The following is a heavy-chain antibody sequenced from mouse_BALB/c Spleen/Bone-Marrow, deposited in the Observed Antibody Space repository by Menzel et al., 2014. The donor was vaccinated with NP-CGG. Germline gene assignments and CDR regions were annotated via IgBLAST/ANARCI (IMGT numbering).Heavy chain of an antibody. V-gene: IGHV1-54*01. CDR3: ARRPWFAY. CDR2: INPGTGGT. Sequence: QVQLKDSGAEQVRPGTSVKVSCKAAGYAFTYYLIDWIKQRPGQRPGQGLEWIGVINPGTGGTNYNEKFKGRATLTADNSSSTAYMQLSSLTSDDSAVYFCARRPWFAYWGQGTLVTVSA. J-gene: IGHJ3*01. CDR1: GYAFTYYL.